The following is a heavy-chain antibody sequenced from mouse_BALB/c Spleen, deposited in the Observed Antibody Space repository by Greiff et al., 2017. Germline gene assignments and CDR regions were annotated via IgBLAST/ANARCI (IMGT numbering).Heavy chain of an antibody. CDR1: GYTFTSYW. J-gene: IGHJ4*01. V-gene: IGHV1-7*01. D-gene: IGHD2-4*01. CDR2: INPSTGYT. Sequence: QVQLKESGAELAKPGASVKMSCKASGYTFTSYWMHWVKQRPGQGLEWIGYINPSTGYTEYNQKFKDKATLTADKSSSTAYMQLSSLTSEDSAVYYCARRGITGPMDYWGQGTSVTVSS. CDR3: ARRGITGPMDY.